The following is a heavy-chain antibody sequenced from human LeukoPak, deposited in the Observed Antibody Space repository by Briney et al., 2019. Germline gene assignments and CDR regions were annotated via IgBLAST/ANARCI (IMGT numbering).Heavy chain of an antibody. J-gene: IGHJ4*02. Sequence: SETLSLTCTVSGGSISSSSYYWGWIRQPPGKGLEWIGSIYYSGSTYYNPSLESRVSISADTSKNQFSLNLSSVTAADTAVYYCTTASSWYRYYFDYWGQGALVTVSS. CDR2: IYYSGST. CDR3: TTASSWYRYYFDY. D-gene: IGHD6-19*01. V-gene: IGHV4-39*07. CDR1: GGSISSSSYY.